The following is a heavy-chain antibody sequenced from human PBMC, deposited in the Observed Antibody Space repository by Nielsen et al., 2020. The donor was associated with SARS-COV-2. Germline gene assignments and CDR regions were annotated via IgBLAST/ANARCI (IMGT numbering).Heavy chain of an antibody. CDR3: ARVVPAANGDFYYYYYYMDV. J-gene: IGHJ6*03. D-gene: IGHD2-2*01. CDR2: ISYDGSNK. CDR1: GFTFSSYG. V-gene: IGHV3-33*05. Sequence: GGSLRLSCAASGFTFSSYGMHWVRQAPGKGLEWVAVISYDGSNKYYADSVKGRFTTSRDNAKNTLYLQMNSLRAEDTAVYYCARVVPAANGDFYYYYYYMDVWGKGTTVTVSS.